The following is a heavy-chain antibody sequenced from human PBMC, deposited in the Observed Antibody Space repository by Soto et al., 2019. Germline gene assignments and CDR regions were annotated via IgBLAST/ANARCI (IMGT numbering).Heavy chain of an antibody. J-gene: IGHJ6*02. CDR2: ITPVFETP. V-gene: IGHV1-69*13. CDR1: GGSFTSDA. D-gene: IGHD5-12*01. Sequence: SVKVSCKVSGGSFTSDAISWVRQAPGQGLEWMGGITPVFETPNYAQKFHGRVSITADESTDTAYMELSSLRSEDTAVYYCARAIHGYNYRVDFWGQGTTVTVS. CDR3: ARAIHGYNYRVDF.